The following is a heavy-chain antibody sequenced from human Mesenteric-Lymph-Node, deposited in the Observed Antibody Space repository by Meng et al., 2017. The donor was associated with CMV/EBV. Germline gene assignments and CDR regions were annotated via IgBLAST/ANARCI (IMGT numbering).Heavy chain of an antibody. D-gene: IGHD3-22*01. Sequence: GGSLRLSCAASGFTVSSNYMSWVRQAPGKGLEWVSVIYSGGSTYYADSVKGRFTISRDNSKNTLYLQMNSLRAEDTAVYYCARVRYYYDSSALDYWGQGTLVTVSS. J-gene: IGHJ4*02. V-gene: IGHV3-53*01. CDR3: ARVRYYYDSSALDY. CDR2: IYSGGST. CDR1: GFTVSSNY.